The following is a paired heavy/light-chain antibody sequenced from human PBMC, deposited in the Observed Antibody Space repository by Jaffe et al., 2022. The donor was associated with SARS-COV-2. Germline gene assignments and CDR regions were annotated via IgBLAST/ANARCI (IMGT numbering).Heavy chain of an antibody. CDR2: ISAYNGNT. CDR1: GYTFTSYG. D-gene: IGHD3-10*01. V-gene: IGHV1-18*01. J-gene: IGHJ5*02. Sequence: QVQLVQSGAEVKKPGASVKVSCKASGYTFTSYGITWVRQAPGQGLEWMGWISAYNGNTNYAQKLQGRVTMTADTSTSTAYMELRSLRSDDTAVYYCARGGLGGSGSYYPPLNWFDPWGQGTLVTVSS. CDR3: ARGGLGGSGSYYPPLNWFDP.
Light chain of an antibody. V-gene: IGKV1-39*01. CDR3: QQSYSSPYT. CDR2: AAS. Sequence: DIQMTQSPSSLSASVGDRVTITCRASQSITNYLNWYQQKPGKAPKLLIYAASSLQSGVPSRFSGSGSGTDFTLTINSLQPEDFATYFCQQSYSSPYTFGQGTKLEIK. J-gene: IGKJ2*01. CDR1: QSITNY.